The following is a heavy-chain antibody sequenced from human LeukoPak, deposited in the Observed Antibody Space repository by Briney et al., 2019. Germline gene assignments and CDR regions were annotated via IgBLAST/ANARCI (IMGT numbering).Heavy chain of an antibody. D-gene: IGHD6-19*01. J-gene: IGHJ4*02. CDR2: ITGRSDKT. V-gene: IGHV3-23*01. CDR1: GFNFNKYD. CDR3: AKGGWLDD. Sequence: GGSLRLSCAASGFNFNKYDMTWARQAPGKGLEWVSTITGRSDKTYYTDSVKGRFFTSRDNSNDTLYLQMNSLRAEDTAVYYCAKGGWLDDLGQGALVTVSA.